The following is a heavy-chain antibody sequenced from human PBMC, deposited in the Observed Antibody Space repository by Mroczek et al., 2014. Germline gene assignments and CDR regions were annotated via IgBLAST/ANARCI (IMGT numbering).Heavy chain of an antibody. CDR1: GFTFSSYA. CDR3: ARGPRITGTPSWYFDL. CDR2: ISGSGGST. D-gene: IGHD1-7*01. Sequence: VQLQESGGGLVQPGGSLRLSCAASGFTFSSYAMSWVRQAPGKGLEWVSAISGSGGSTYYADSVKGRFTISRDNAKNSLYLQMNSLRAEDTAVYYCARGPRITGTPSWYFDLWGRGTLVTVSS. J-gene: IGHJ2*01. V-gene: IGHV3-23*01.